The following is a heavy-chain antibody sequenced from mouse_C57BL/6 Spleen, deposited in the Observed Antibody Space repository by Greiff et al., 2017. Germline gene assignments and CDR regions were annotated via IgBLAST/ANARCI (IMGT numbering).Heavy chain of an antibody. D-gene: IGHD1-1*01. CDR3: SRSYSGSSKLFDV. V-gene: IGHV1-63*01. Sequence: QVQLQQSGAELVRPGTSVKMSCKASGYTFTNYWIGWAKQRPGHGLEWIGDIYPGGGYTNYNAQFKGKATLTADKSSSPAYMQFSSLTSEDSAISYGSRSYSGSSKLFDVWGTGTTVTVSS. CDR2: IYPGGGYT. J-gene: IGHJ1*03. CDR1: GYTFTNYW.